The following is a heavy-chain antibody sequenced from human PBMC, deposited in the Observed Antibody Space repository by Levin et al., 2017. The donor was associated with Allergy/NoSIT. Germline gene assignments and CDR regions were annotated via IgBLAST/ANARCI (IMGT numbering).Heavy chain of an antibody. CDR3: ATYSAALHCGGDCSHRGAFDI. J-gene: IGHJ3*02. CDR1: GYTFTSYG. Sequence: AGGSLRLSCKASGYTFTSYGISWVRQAPGQGLEWMGWISAYNGNTNYAQKLQGRVTMTTDTSTSTAYMELRSLRSDDTAVYYCATYSAALHCGGDCSHRGAFDIWGQGTMVTVSS. CDR2: ISAYNGNT. V-gene: IGHV1-18*01. D-gene: IGHD2-21*01.